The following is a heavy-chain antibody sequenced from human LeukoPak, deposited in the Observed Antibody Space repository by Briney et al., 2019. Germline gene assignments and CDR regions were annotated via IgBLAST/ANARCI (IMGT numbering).Heavy chain of an antibody. CDR2: ISGSGGST. V-gene: IGHV3-23*01. CDR3: ARDPLYSSSWYDLMDYYGMDV. D-gene: IGHD6-13*01. CDR1: GFTFSSYA. J-gene: IGHJ6*02. Sequence: PGGSLRLSCAASGFTFSSYAMSWVRQAPGKGLEWVSAISGSGGSTYYADSVKGRFTISRDNSKNTLYLQMNSLRAEDTAVYYCARDPLYSSSWYDLMDYYGMDVWGQGTTVTVSS.